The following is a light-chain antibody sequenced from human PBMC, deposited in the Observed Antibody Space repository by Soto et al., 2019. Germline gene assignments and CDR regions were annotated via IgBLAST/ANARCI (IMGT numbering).Light chain of an antibody. CDR2: GAS. CDR1: QGINNY. V-gene: IGKV1-8*01. J-gene: IGKJ1*01. CDR3: QQYYSNPRT. Sequence: AIRMTQSPSSFSASTGDRVTITCRASQGINNYLAWYQQKPGKAPKLLIYGASTLQSGVPSRFSGSGSGTDFSLTISCLQSEDFATYYCQQYYSNPRTFGQGTEVEIK.